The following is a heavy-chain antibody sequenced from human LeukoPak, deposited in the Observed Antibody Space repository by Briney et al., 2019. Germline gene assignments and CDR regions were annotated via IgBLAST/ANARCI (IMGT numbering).Heavy chain of an antibody. CDR3: AKGLSSGYSGSDY. D-gene: IGHD3-22*01. Sequence: AGSLRLSCAASGFTFSSYAMHWVHQAPGKGLEWVAVISYDGSNKYYADSVKGRSTISRDNSKNTLFLQMNSLRADDTAAYHCAKGLSSGYSGSDYWGQGTLVTVSS. J-gene: IGHJ4*02. CDR1: GFTFSSYA. CDR2: ISYDGSNK. V-gene: IGHV3-30*04.